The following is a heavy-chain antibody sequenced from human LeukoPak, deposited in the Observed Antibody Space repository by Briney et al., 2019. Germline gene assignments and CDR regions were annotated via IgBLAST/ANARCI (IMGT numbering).Heavy chain of an antibody. CDR1: GGSISSTGYF. V-gene: IGHV4-39*01. J-gene: IGHJ4*02. D-gene: IGHD1-26*01. CDR2: IFYSGST. CDR3: ARRSGRYHFDY. Sequence: SETLSLTCTVSGGSISSTGYFWVWIRQPPGKGLEWIGNIFYSGSTYYNPSLKGRVTISVDTSNNQFSLNLSSVTAADTAVYFCARRSGRYHFDYWGQGTLVTVSS.